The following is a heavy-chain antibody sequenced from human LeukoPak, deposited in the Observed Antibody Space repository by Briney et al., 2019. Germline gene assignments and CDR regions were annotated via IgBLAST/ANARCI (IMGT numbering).Heavy chain of an antibody. J-gene: IGHJ4*02. V-gene: IGHV1-2*02. D-gene: IGHD3-9*01. CDR2: INPNSGGT. Sequence: GASVKVSCKASGYTFTGYCLHWVRQAPGQGLEWMGWINPNSGGTNYAQKFQGRVTMTRDTSISTAYMELSRLRSDDTAVYYCARTYYDILTGYYQGKYYFDYWGQGTLVTVSS. CDR3: ARTYYDILTGYYQGKYYFDY. CDR1: GYTFTGYC.